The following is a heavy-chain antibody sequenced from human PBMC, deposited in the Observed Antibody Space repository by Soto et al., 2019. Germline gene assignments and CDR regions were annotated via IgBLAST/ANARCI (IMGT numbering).Heavy chain of an antibody. J-gene: IGHJ5*02. CDR2: IYWDDDK. D-gene: IGHD3-22*01. CDR1: GFALSTSGLG. Sequence: QITLKESGPTLVKPTQTLTLTCTFSGFALSTSGLGVGWIRQPPGKALEWLALIYWDDDKRYSPSLKSRLTLTQDTSKNQVVLTMTDMDPVDTATYYCAHTLFGIYASSANWFDPWGQGPLVTVSS. CDR3: AHTLFGIYASSANWFDP. V-gene: IGHV2-5*02.